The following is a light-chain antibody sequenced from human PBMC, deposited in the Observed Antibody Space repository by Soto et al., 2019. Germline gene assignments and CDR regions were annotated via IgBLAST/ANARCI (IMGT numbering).Light chain of an antibody. CDR2: GAS. CDR1: QRVGSN. Sequence: VLTQTTGTLSLSPGDKATLSCRTSQRVGSNYLAWYQQKPGQAPGLLFYGASTGATGLPARFSGSGSGTEFTLTINSLQAEDCAVYYCQQYYNWPRTFGQGTRLEI. J-gene: IGKJ5*01. CDR3: QQYYNWPRT. V-gene: IGKV3-15*01.